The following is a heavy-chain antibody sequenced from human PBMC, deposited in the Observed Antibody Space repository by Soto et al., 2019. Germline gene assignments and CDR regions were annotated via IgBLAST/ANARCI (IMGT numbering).Heavy chain of an antibody. D-gene: IGHD6-6*01. Sequence: PSETLSLTCTVSGGSISSGDYYWSWIRQPPGKGLEWIGYIYYSGSTYYNPSLKSRVTISVDTSKNQFSLKLSSVTAADTAVYYCAREKRGIAARPPYYYGMDVWGQGTTVTVSS. J-gene: IGHJ6*02. V-gene: IGHV4-30-4*01. CDR1: GGSISSGDYY. CDR3: AREKRGIAARPPYYYGMDV. CDR2: IYYSGST.